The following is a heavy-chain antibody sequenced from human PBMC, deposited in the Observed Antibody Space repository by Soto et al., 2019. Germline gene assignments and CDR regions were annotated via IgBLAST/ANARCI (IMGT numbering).Heavy chain of an antibody. Sequence: GGSLRLSCAASGFTVSSNYMSWVRQAPGKGLEWVSVIYSGGSTYYADSVKGRFTISRDNSKNTLYLQMNSLRAEDTAVYYCAREIPGGVYYYYYYMDVWGKGTTVTVSS. J-gene: IGHJ6*03. CDR2: IYSGGST. CDR3: AREIPGGVYYYYYYMDV. D-gene: IGHD3-3*01. V-gene: IGHV3-66*01. CDR1: GFTVSSNY.